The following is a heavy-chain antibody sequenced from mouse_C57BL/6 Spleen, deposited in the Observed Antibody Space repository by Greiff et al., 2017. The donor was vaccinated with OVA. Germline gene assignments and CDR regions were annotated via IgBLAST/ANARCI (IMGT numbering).Heavy chain of an antibody. V-gene: IGHV14-3*01. D-gene: IGHD1-1*01. J-gene: IGHJ3*01. CDR3: ARSYYYGSSGAWFAY. CDR1: GFNIKNTY. Sequence: EVQLVESVAELVRPGASVKLSCTASGFNIKNTYMHWVKQRPEQGLEWIGRIDPATGNTKYAPKFQGKATITADTSSNTAYLQLSSLTSEDTAIYYCARSYYYGSSGAWFAYWGQGTLVTVSA. CDR2: IDPATGNT.